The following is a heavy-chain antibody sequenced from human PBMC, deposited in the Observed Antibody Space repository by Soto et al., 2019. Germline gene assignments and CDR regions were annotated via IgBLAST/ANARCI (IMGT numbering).Heavy chain of an antibody. CDR3: ARDLGGLRDGYNCPWEDGMDV. CDR2: IYSGGST. J-gene: IGHJ6*02. Sequence: GGSLRLSCAASGFTVSSNYMSWVRQAPGKGLEWVSVIYSGGSTYYADSVKGRFTISRHNSKNTLYLQMNSLRAEDTAVNFSARDLGGLRDGYNCPWEDGMDVWGQGTTVTVSS. V-gene: IGHV3-53*04. CDR1: GFTVSSNY. D-gene: IGHD3-16*01.